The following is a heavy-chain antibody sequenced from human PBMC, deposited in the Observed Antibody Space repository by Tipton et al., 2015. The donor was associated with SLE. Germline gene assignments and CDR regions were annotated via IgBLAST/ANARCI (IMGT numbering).Heavy chain of an antibody. Sequence: SLRLSCAASGFTFSSYAMHWVRQAPGKGLEWVSYISSSSSTIYYADSVKGRFTISRDNAKNSLYLQMNSLRAEDTAVYYCARFRERSVTWGMDVWGQGTTVTVSS. D-gene: IGHD1-1*01. CDR1: GFTFSSYA. V-gene: IGHV3-48*01. CDR2: ISSSSSTI. CDR3: ARFRERSVTWGMDV. J-gene: IGHJ6*02.